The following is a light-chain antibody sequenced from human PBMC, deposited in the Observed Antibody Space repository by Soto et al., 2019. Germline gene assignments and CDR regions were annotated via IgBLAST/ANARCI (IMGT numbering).Light chain of an antibody. V-gene: IGKV3-15*01. CDR1: QSVSGY. CDR2: DVS. J-gene: IGKJ5*01. Sequence: EIVLTQSPGTLSLSPGERAILSCRASQSVSGYLAWYQHKPGQAPRLLIYDVSTRATGVPARFSGSGSGTEFTLTISSPQSEDFAVYYCQQYNNWPPTFGQGTLLEI. CDR3: QQYNNWPPT.